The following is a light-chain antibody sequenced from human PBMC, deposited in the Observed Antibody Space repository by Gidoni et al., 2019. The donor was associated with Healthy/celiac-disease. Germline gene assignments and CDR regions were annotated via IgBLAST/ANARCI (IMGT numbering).Light chain of an antibody. CDR2: QDS. CDR1: KLGDKY. Sequence: SYELTQPPSVSVSPGQTASITCSGDKLGDKYACWYQQKPGQSPVLVIYQDSKRPSGIPERFSGSNSGNTATLTISGTQAMDEADYYCQAWDSSTAVVFGGGTKLXAX. V-gene: IGLV3-1*01. J-gene: IGLJ2*01. CDR3: QAWDSSTAVV.